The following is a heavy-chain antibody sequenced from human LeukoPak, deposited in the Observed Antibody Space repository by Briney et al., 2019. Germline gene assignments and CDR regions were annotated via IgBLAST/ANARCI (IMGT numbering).Heavy chain of an antibody. CDR3: AREWQGGIAAAGTRIEGDY. Sequence: GGSLRLSCAVSGFSVSGYWMTWVRQAPGKGLEWVANIKQDGSEKNYVDSVKGRFTISRDNAENSLFLQMNSLRVGDTAVYYCAREWQGGIAAAGTRIEGDYWGQGTLVTVSS. CDR1: GFSVSGYW. J-gene: IGHJ4*02. V-gene: IGHV3-7*01. CDR2: IKQDGSEK. D-gene: IGHD6-13*01.